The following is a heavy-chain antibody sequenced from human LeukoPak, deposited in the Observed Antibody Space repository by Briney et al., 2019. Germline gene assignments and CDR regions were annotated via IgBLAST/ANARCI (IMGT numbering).Heavy chain of an antibody. CDR1: GFTVSSNY. J-gene: IGHJ6*03. Sequence: AGGSLRLSCAASGFTVSSNYMSWVRQAPGKGLEWVSVIYSGGSTYYADSVKGRFTISRDNSKNTMYLQMNSLRAEDTAVYYCASLAGDIAMVRGGDSYSYMDVWGKGTTVTISS. D-gene: IGHD5-18*01. V-gene: IGHV3-53*01. CDR2: IYSGGST. CDR3: ASLAGDIAMVRGGDSYSYMDV.